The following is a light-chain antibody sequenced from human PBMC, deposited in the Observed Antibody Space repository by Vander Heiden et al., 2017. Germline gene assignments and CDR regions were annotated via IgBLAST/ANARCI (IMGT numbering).Light chain of an antibody. J-gene: IGLJ2*01. CDR1: NLRSYY. CDR3: NSRDSSGNHP. V-gene: IGLV3-19*01. CDR2: GKN. Sequence: SSELTQDPAVSVALGQTVRITGQGYNLRSYYASWYQQKPAQAPVLGIYGKNNRPSGIPDRFSGSSSGNTASLTITGAQAEDGADYYCNSRDSSGNHPFGGGTKLTVL.